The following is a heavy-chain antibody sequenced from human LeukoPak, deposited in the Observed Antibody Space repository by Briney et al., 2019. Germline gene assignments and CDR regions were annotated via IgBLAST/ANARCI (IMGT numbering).Heavy chain of an antibody. Sequence: GESLQISCKGSGYNFASYRIGWVRQLPGKGLEWMGIIYPGDSDTRYSPSFQGQVTFSADKSISTAYLQWSSLKASDTAIYYCAKGYWSFDLWGRGTLVTVSS. CDR2: IYPGDSDT. CDR3: AKGYWSFDL. V-gene: IGHV5-51*01. CDR1: GYNFASYR. J-gene: IGHJ2*01.